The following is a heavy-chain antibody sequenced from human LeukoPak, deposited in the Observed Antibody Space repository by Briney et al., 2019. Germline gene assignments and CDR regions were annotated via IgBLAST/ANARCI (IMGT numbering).Heavy chain of an antibody. D-gene: IGHD1-26*01. Sequence: GESLQISCKGSGYSFTSYWIGWVRQMPGKGLEWMGIIYPGDSDTRYSPSFQGQVTISADKSISTAYLQWSSLKASDTAMYYCARLIGEHGIEEGIGAFDIWGQGTMVTISS. CDR1: GYSFTSYW. CDR2: IYPGDSDT. J-gene: IGHJ3*02. V-gene: IGHV5-51*01. CDR3: ARLIGEHGIEEGIGAFDI.